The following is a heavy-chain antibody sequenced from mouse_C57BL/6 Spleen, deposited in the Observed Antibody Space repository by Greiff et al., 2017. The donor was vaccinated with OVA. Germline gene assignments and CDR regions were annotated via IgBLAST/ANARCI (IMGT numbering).Heavy chain of an antibody. CDR1: GYTFTDYE. D-gene: IGHD6-2*01. V-gene: IGHV1-15*01. J-gene: IGHJ4*01. CDR3: TRVSTPGYAMDY. Sequence: QVQLQQSGAELVRPGASVTLSCKASGYTFTDYEMHWVKQTPVHGLEWIGAIDPETGGTAYNQKFKGKAILNADKSSSTAYMELRSLTSEDSAVYYCTRVSTPGYAMDYWGQGTSVTVSS. CDR2: IDPETGGT.